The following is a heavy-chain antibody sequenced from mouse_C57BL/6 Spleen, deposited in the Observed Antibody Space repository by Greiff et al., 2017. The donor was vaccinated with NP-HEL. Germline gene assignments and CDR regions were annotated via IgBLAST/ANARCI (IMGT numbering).Heavy chain of an antibody. J-gene: IGHJ2*01. CDR1: GYTFTSYY. CDR3: ARFSYSNVDY. V-gene: IGHV1-42*01. CDR2: INPSTGGT. D-gene: IGHD2-5*01. Sequence: VQLQQPGAELVKPGASVKVSCKASGYTFTSYYMNWVKQSPEKSLEWIGEINPSTGGTTYNQKFKAKATLTVDKSSSTAYMQLKSLTSEDSAVYYCARFSYSNVDYWGQGTTLTVSS.